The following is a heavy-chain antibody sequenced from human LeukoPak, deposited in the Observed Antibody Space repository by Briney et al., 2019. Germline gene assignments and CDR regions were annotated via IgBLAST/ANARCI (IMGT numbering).Heavy chain of an antibody. J-gene: IGHJ4*02. D-gene: IGHD2-15*01. CDR2: IYPGGFDT. CDR3: ASPRPDCSGGYCYPRLFGS. V-gene: IGHV5-51*01. CDR1: GYSFTTYW. Sequence: GESLKISCNASGYSFTTYWIGWGRPMPGKGLEWMGIIYPGGFDTRYSTSFQGQVTTSADKSIRTAYLQCSSLKASDTGMYYCASPRPDCSGGYCYPRLFGSWGQGTQVTVSP.